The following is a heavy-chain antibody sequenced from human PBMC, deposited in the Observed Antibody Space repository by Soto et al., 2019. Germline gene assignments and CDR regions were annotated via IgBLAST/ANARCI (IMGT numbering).Heavy chain of an antibody. CDR2: ISWDGGST. J-gene: IGHJ4*02. D-gene: IGHD2-21*02. CDR3: ANGRVTAILSYFDY. Sequence: PGGSLRLSCAASGFTFDDYTMHWVRQAPGKGLEWVSLISWDGGSTYYADSVKGRFTISRDNSKNSLYLQMNSLRTEDTALYYCANGRVTAILSYFDYWGQGTLVTVSS. V-gene: IGHV3-43*01. CDR1: GFTFDDYT.